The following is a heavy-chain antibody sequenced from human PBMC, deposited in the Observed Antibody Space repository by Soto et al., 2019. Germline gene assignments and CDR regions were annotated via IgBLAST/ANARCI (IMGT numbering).Heavy chain of an antibody. CDR1: GGSISSSSYY. CDR2: IYYSGST. J-gene: IGHJ4*02. Sequence: SETLSLTCTVSGGSISSSSYYWGWIRQPPGKGLEWIGSIYYSGSTYYNPSLKSRVTISVDTSKNQFSLKLSSVTAADTAVYYCARDSSGFIRIDYWGQGTLVTVSS. D-gene: IGHD3-22*01. CDR3: ARDSSGFIRIDY. V-gene: IGHV4-39*02.